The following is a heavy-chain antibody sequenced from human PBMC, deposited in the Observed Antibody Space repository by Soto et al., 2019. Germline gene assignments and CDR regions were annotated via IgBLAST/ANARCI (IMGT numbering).Heavy chain of an antibody. V-gene: IGHV3-21*01. CDR3: TRHWLATREFDY. CDR1: SFTFSSYS. CDR2: ISSSSGHI. D-gene: IGHD1-26*01. J-gene: IGHJ4*02. Sequence: LILSCAASSFTFSSYSMNWVRQAPGKALEWVSSISSSSGHIYYADSLKGRFTISRDNAKNSLYLQMNSLRAEDTAVYYCTRHWLATREFDYWGQGTLVTVSS.